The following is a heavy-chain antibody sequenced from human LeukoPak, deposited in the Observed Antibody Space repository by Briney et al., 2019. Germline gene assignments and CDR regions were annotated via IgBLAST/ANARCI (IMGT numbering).Heavy chain of an antibody. CDR2: IYHSGST. V-gene: IGHV4-59*12. J-gene: IGHJ4*02. CDR1: GGSISSYY. D-gene: IGHD2-21*02. CDR3: ARGEEYCGGDCYSG. Sequence: SETLSLTCTVSGGSISSYYWSWIRQPPGKGLEWIGYIYHSGSTYYNPSLKSRVTISVDRSKNQFSLKLSSVTAADTAVYYCARGEEYCGGDCYSGWGQGTLVTVSS.